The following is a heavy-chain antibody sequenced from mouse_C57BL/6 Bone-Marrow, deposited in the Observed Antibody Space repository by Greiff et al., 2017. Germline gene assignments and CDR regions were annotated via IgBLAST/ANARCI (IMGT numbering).Heavy chain of an antibody. V-gene: IGHV1-64*01. D-gene: IGHD2-1*01. CDR1: GYTFTSYW. CDR2: IHPNSGST. J-gene: IGHJ4*01. CDR3: ARGGIYYGNFYAMDY. Sequence: VQLQQPGAELVKPGASVKLSCKASGYTFTSYWMHWVKQRPGQGLEWIGMIHPNSGSTNYNEKFKSKATLTVDKSSSTAYMQLSSLTSEDSAVYYCARGGIYYGNFYAMDYWGQGTSVTVSS.